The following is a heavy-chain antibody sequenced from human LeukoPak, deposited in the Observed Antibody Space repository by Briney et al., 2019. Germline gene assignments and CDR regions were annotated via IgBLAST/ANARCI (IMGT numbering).Heavy chain of an antibody. CDR3: ARDYVSVSYYYDSSGYYYEDY. CDR1: GYTFTSYG. J-gene: IGHJ4*02. CDR2: ISAYNGNT. Sequence: ASVKVSCKASGYTFTSYGISWVRQAPGQGLEWMGWISAYNGNTNYAQKLQGRVTMTTDTSTSTAYMELRSLRSDDTAVYYCARDYVSVSYYYDSSGYYYEDYWGQGTLVTVSP. D-gene: IGHD3-22*01. V-gene: IGHV1-18*01.